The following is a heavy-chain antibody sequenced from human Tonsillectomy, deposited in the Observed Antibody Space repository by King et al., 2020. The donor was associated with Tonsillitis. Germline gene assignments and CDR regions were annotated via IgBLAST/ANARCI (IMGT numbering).Heavy chain of an antibody. J-gene: IGHJ3*02. Sequence: RLQESGPGLVKPSETLSLTCTVSSGSINSYYWSWIRQPPGKGLEWIGYIYYSGRTNYNPSLKSRVTISVDTSKNQFSLKLNSVTAADTAVYYCAREAAADAFDIWGQGTMVTVSS. CDR1: SGSINSYY. CDR3: AREAAADAFDI. D-gene: IGHD6-13*01. V-gene: IGHV4-59*01. CDR2: IYYSGRT.